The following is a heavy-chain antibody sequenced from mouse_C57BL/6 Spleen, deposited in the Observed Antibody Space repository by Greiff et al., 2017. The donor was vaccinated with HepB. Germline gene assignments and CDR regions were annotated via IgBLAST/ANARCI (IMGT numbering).Heavy chain of an antibody. Sequence: QVQLQQPGAELVRPGSSVKLSCKASGYTFTSYWMDWVKQRPGQGLEWIGNIYPSDSETHYNQKFKDKATLTVDKSSSTAYMQLSSLTSEDSAVYYCARWGYSNFEYWGQGATLTDSS. CDR2: IYPSDSET. J-gene: IGHJ2*01. CDR3: ARWGYSNFEY. CDR1: GYTFTSYW. V-gene: IGHV1-61*01. D-gene: IGHD2-5*01.